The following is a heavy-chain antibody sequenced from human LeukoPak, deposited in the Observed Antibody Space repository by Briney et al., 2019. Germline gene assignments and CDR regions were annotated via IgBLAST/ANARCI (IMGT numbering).Heavy chain of an antibody. J-gene: IGHJ4*02. V-gene: IGHV3-23*01. CDR2: ISGSGGST. CDR3: AEDRGDYAFDS. CDR1: GFTLSSYA. D-gene: IGHD4-17*01. Sequence: GGSLRLSCAASGFTLSSYAMSWVRQAPGKGVEGVSAISGSGGSTYCAASVKGRFTISRDNSKNTLYLQMNSLRAGVTVVYYCAEDRGDYAFDSWGQGTLVTVSS.